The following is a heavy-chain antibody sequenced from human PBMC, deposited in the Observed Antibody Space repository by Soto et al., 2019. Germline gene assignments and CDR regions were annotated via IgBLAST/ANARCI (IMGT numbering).Heavy chain of an antibody. D-gene: IGHD5-12*01. CDR3: ARGRLSGYGGYDSRVTAPYYFDY. CDR1: GGIFNNYA. CDR2: IIPVFGTT. Sequence: SVKVSCKASGGIFNNYAISWVRQAPGQGLEWMGGIIPVFGTTNYAQKFQGRITITADESTSTAYMEMSSLRSEDTAVYYCARGRLSGYGGYDSRVTAPYYFDYWGRGTLVTVSP. J-gene: IGHJ4*02. V-gene: IGHV1-69*13.